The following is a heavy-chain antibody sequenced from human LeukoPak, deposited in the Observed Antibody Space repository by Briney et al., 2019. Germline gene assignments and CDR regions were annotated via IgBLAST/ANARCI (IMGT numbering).Heavy chain of an antibody. CDR2: LYYSGTTT. J-gene: IGHJ6*02. Sequence: SSETLSLTCTVSGGPISSSYWSWIRQSPGKGLEWIGSLYYSGTTTKYNPSLKSRDTMPVDRSRIQFSLRLTSVTAADTAAYYCGREAKVWGFVSDYYYYAMDVWGQGTTVIVSS. V-gene: IGHV4-59*13. CDR3: GREAKVWGFVSDYYYYAMDV. CDR1: GGPISSSY. D-gene: IGHD3-16*01.